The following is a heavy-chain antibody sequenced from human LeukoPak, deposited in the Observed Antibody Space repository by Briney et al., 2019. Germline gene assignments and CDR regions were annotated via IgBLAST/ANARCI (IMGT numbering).Heavy chain of an antibody. CDR3: ARADSAMAITVL. J-gene: IGHJ4*02. CDR2: ISSSSYI. V-gene: IGHV3-69-1*01. Sequence: GTLSLTCAVSGGSISSSTNWWSWVRQPPGKGLEWVSSISSSSYIYYADSVKGRFTISRDNAKNSLYLQMNSLRAEDTAVYYCARADSAMAITVLWGQGTLVTVSS. CDR1: GGSISSST. D-gene: IGHD1-14*01.